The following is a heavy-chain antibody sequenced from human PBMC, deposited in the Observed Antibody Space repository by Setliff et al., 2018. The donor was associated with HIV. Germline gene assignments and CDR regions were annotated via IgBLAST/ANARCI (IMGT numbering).Heavy chain of an antibody. CDR1: GFTLNEVS. Sequence: ASVKVSCKVSGFTLNEVSIHWVRQAPGKGLEWMGYFDPQDGETVYAQKFQGRVTMTEDTSTDTAYMELSGLRSEDTAVYYCARGIYDFWTGYADYWGPGTLVTVSS. CDR2: FDPQDGET. J-gene: IGHJ4*02. CDR3: ARGIYDFWTGYADY. V-gene: IGHV1-24*01. D-gene: IGHD3-3*01.